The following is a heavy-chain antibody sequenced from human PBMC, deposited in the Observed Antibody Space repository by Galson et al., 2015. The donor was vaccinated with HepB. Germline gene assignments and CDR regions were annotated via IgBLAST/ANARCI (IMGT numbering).Heavy chain of an antibody. Sequence: SLRLSCAASGFTFSSYAMSWVRQAPGKGLEWVSVISGSGGSTNYADSVKGRFTISRDNSKNTLYLQMNSLRAEDTAVYYCAKGGGAITMIVVIWGQGTLVTVSS. V-gene: IGHV3-23*01. J-gene: IGHJ4*02. CDR1: GFTFSSYA. CDR2: ISGSGGST. D-gene: IGHD3-22*01. CDR3: AKGGGAITMIVVI.